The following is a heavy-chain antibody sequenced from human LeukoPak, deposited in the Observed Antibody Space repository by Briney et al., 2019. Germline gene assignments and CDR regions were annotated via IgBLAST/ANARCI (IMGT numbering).Heavy chain of an antibody. CDR1: GYTFTGYY. Sequence: GASVKVSCKASGYTFTGYYMHWVRQAPGQGLEWMGWINPNSGGTNYAQKFQGRVTMTRDMSTSTVYMELSSLRSEDTAVYYCARDKGDGSGSYPYDAFDIWGQGTMVTVSS. J-gene: IGHJ3*02. D-gene: IGHD3-10*01. V-gene: IGHV1-2*02. CDR3: ARDKGDGSGSYPYDAFDI. CDR2: INPNSGGT.